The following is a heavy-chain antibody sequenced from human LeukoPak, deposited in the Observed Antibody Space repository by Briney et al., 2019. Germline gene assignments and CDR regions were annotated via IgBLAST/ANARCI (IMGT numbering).Heavy chain of an antibody. Sequence: GASVKDSCKASGYTFTSYDINWVRQATGQGLEWMGWMNPNSGNTGYAQKFQGRVTMTRNTSIRTAYMELSSLRSEDTAVYYCARVRGDYDFWSGSNWFDPWGQGTLVTVSS. CDR1: GYTFTSYD. CDR2: MNPNSGNT. D-gene: IGHD3-3*01. V-gene: IGHV1-8*01. J-gene: IGHJ5*02. CDR3: ARVRGDYDFWSGSNWFDP.